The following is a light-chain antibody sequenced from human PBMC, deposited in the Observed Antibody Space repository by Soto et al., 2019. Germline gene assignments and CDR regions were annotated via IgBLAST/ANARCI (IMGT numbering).Light chain of an antibody. CDR2: AAS. CDR1: QSVSSNY. J-gene: IGKJ1*01. Sequence: EIVLTQSPATLSLSPGERATLSCRASQSVSSNYLAWYQQKPGQAPRLLIFAASSRNTGIPDRFSGSGSGTDFNLTISRLEPEDFAVYHCQQYGSSPRTFGQGTKVEIK. V-gene: IGKV3-20*01. CDR3: QQYGSSPRT.